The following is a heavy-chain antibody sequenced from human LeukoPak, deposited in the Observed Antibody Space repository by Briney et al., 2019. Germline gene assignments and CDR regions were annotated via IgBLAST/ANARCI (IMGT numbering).Heavy chain of an antibody. Sequence: PGGSLRLSCAASGFTFSSYAMSWVRQAPGKGLEWVSAISGSGGSTYYADSVKGRFTISRDNAKNTLYLQMSSLRAEDTAVYYCTRGTSYTMNIWGQGTTVTVSS. CDR2: ISGSGGST. V-gene: IGHV3-23*01. J-gene: IGHJ6*02. CDR1: GFTFSSYA. D-gene: IGHD1/OR15-1a*01. CDR3: TRGTSYTMNI.